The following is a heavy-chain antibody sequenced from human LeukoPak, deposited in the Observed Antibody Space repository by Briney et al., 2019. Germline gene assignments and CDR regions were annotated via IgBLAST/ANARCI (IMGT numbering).Heavy chain of an antibody. CDR2: IFYTGTA. D-gene: IGHD3-10*01. CDR3: ASRLITMVRGVTSWFDP. J-gene: IGHJ5*02. V-gene: IGHV4-39*07. CDR1: GGSISNNNYF. Sequence: PSETLSLTCTVSGGSISNNNYFWGWIRQPPGKGLEWLGSIFYTGTAYYNPSLKSPVTMSVDTSKNQFSLKLSSVTAADTAVYYCASRLITMVRGVTSWFDPWGQGTLVTVSS.